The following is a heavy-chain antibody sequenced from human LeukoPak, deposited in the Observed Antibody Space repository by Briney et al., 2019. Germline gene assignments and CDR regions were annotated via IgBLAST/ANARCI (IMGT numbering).Heavy chain of an antibody. J-gene: IGHJ3*02. V-gene: IGHV3-72*01. Sequence: PEGSLRLSCATSEFTFSDHYMDRVRQAPGKGLEWLGRTRNKANSYTTEYAASVKGRFTISRDDSKKSVYLQMTSLKIEDTAIYYCARGCEGCGQRAFDIWGQGTMVAVSS. CDR1: EFTFSDHY. CDR2: TRNKANSYTT. D-gene: IGHD1-26*01. CDR3: ARGCEGCGQRAFDI.